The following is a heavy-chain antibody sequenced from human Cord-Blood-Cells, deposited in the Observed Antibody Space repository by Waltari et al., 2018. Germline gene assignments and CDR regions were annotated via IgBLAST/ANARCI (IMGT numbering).Heavy chain of an antibody. V-gene: IGHV3-7*01. CDR1: GFTSSSYG. J-gene: IGHJ4*02. CDR2: IKQDGSEK. CDR3: ARGEATGDY. D-gene: IGHD1-1*01. Sequence: EVQLVESGGGLVQPGGSLRLSCAASGFTSSSYGMSWVRQAPGKGLEWVANIKQDGSEKYYVDSVKGRFTISRDNAKNSLYLQMNSLRAEDTAVYYCARGEATGDYWGQGTLVTVSS.